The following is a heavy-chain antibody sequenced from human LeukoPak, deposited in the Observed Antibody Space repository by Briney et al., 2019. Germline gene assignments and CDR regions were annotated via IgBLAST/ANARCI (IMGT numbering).Heavy chain of an antibody. V-gene: IGHV4-39*01. CDR3: ARERYYYDSSSEGNY. J-gene: IGHJ4*02. D-gene: IGHD3-22*01. Sequence: SETLSLTCTVSGGSISTYYWGWIRQPPGKGLEWIGSIYYSGNTYYNPSLKSRATISVDTSKNQFSLKLSSVTAADTAVYYCARERYYYDSSSEGNYWGQGTLVTVSS. CDR2: IYYSGNT. CDR1: GGSISTYY.